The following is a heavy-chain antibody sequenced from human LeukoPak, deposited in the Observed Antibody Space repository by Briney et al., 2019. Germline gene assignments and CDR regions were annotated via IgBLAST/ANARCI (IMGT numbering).Heavy chain of an antibody. CDR3: ARRRGDGSGSYYHDAFDI. CDR1: GYSFTSYW. CDR2: IYPGDSDT. D-gene: IGHD3-10*01. Sequence: GESLKISCKGSGYSFTSYWIGWVRQMPGKGLEWMGIIYPGDSDTRYSPSFQGQVTISADKSISTAYLQWSSLKASDTAMYYCARRRGDGSGSYYHDAFDIWGQGTMVTVSS. V-gene: IGHV5-51*01. J-gene: IGHJ3*02.